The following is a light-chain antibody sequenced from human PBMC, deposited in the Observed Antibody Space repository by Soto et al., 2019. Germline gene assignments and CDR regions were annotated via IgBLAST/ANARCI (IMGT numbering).Light chain of an antibody. J-gene: IGKJ5*01. CDR1: QDISNY. Sequence: IQMTQSPSSLSASVGARVTITCQASQDISNYLNWYQQKPGKAPKLLISDASRLETGVPSRFSGRGSGTDFTFTISSLQPEDIATYYCQQYHSLITFGRGTRLEIK. CDR3: QQYHSLIT. V-gene: IGKV1-33*01. CDR2: DAS.